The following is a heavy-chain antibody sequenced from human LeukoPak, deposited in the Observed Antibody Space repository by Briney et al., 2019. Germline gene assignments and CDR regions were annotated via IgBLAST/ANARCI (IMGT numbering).Heavy chain of an antibody. CDR3: ARDQDDILTGSLDY. CDR2: ISWNSGSI. J-gene: IGHJ4*02. CDR1: GFTFDDYA. V-gene: IGHV3-9*01. D-gene: IGHD3-9*01. Sequence: PGGSLRLSCAASGFTFDDYAMHWVRQAPGKGLEWVSGISWNSGSIGYADSVKGRFTISRDNAKNSLYLQMNSLRAEDTAVYYCARDQDDILTGSLDYWGQGTLVAVSS.